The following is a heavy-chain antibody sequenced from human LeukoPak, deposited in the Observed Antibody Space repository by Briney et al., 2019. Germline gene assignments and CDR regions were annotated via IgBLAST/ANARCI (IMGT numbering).Heavy chain of an antibody. D-gene: IGHD3-3*01. CDR2: IHHNGNT. Sequence: SETLSLTCTVSGGSITSSYWSWIRQSPGAALEWVGFIHHNGNTNYNPSLNSRVTISIDTSKNQFSLWLRSVTAADTAVYYCARGWTIFGVDPFDYWGQGILVTVSS. J-gene: IGHJ4*02. CDR3: ARGWTIFGVDPFDY. CDR1: GGSITSSY. V-gene: IGHV4-59*01.